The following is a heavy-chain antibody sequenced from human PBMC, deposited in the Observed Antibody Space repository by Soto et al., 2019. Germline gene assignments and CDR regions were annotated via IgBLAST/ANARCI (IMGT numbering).Heavy chain of an antibody. CDR3: ARDYSSGWSTNFWGKGENWFDP. V-gene: IGHV1-18*01. Sequence: ASVKVSCKTSGYIFTSYGISWVRQAPGQGLEWMGWISPHNGKTNYAQKVQGRVTMTTDTSTSTAYMELRSLRSDDTAVYYCARDYSSGWSTNFWGKGENWFDPWGQ. CDR1: GYIFTSYG. D-gene: IGHD6-19*01. J-gene: IGHJ5*02. CDR2: ISPHNGKT.